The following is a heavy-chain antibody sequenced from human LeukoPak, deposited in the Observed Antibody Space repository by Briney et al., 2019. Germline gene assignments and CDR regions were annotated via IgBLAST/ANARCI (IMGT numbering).Heavy chain of an antibody. CDR2: ISYDGSKK. CDR1: GFTFSSYA. CDR3: VRDWGFDY. J-gene: IGHJ4*02. Sequence: GGSLRLSCAASGFTFSSYAMSWVRQAPGRGLEWVTSISYDGSKKFHADSVRGRFTISRDNSKSTLDLQMDSLRDEDTAVYFCVRDWGFDYWGQGTLVTVSS. D-gene: IGHD3-16*01. V-gene: IGHV3-30*04.